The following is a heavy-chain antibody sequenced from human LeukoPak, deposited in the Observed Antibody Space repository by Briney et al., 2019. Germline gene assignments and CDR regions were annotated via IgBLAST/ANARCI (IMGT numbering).Heavy chain of an antibody. CDR3: ARLRITMVRGVMVFDY. V-gene: IGHV5-51*01. D-gene: IGHD3-10*01. J-gene: IGHJ4*02. CDR1: GYSFTSYW. CDR2: IYPGDSDT. Sequence: GESLKISCKGSGYSFTSYWIGWVRQMPGKGLEWMGIIYPGDSDTRYSPSLQGQVTISADNSISTAYLQWSSLKASDTAMYYCARLRITMVRGVMVFDYWGQGTLVTVSS.